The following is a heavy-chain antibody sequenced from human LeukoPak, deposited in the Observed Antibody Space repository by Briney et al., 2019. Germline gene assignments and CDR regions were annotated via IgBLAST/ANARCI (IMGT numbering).Heavy chain of an antibody. J-gene: IGHJ4*02. CDR3: ARDYADYVGYFFFDY. CDR1: GFTFSNYA. D-gene: IGHD4-17*01. CDR2: ISGGGETT. V-gene: IGHV3-23*01. Sequence: GGSLRLSCAASGFTFSNYAMNWVRQAPGKGLEWVSSISGGGETTYYADSAKGRFTISRDNSQNTLYLQMSSLRAEDTAVYYCARDYADYVGYFFFDYWGQGTLVTVSS.